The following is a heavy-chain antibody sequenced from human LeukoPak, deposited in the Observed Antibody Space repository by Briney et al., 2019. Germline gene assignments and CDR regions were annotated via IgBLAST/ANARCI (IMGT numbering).Heavy chain of an antibody. Sequence: GGSLRLSCAASGFTFSDYYMSWVRQAPGKGLEWVSYISSGGITIYYADSVKGRFTISRDNAKNSLYLQMNSLRAEDTAVYYCARVANYGDYSDYWGQGTLVTVSS. CDR3: ARVANYGDYSDY. D-gene: IGHD4-17*01. CDR2: ISSGGITI. V-gene: IGHV3-11*04. J-gene: IGHJ4*02. CDR1: GFTFSDYY.